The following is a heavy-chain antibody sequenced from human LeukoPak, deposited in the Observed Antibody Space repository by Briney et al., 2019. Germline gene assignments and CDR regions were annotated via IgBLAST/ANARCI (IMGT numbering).Heavy chain of an antibody. CDR3: ATEWLNYFDY. CDR1: GFTFGDYA. D-gene: IGHD3-3*01. V-gene: IGHV3-30-3*01. J-gene: IGHJ4*02. Sequence: GGSLRLSCAASGFTFGDYAMHWVRQAPGKGLEWVAVISYDGSNKYYADSVKGRFTISRDNSKNTLYLQMNSLRAEDTAVYYCATEWLNYFDYWGQGTLVTVSS. CDR2: ISYDGSNK.